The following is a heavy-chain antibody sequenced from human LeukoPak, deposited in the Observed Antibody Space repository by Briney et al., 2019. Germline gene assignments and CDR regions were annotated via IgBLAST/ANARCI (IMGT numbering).Heavy chain of an antibody. CDR1: GFTFSSYG. CDR3: AKAFGYCSGGSCYYYYYGMDV. V-gene: IGHV3-30*18. D-gene: IGHD2-15*01. J-gene: IGHJ6*04. CDR2: ISYDGRNI. Sequence: GGSLRLSCAASGFTFSSYGMHWVRQAPGKGLEWVTVISYDGRNIYYADSVKGRFTISRDNSKNTLYLQMNSLRAEDTAVYYCAKAFGYCSGGSCYYYYYGMDVWGKGTTVTASS.